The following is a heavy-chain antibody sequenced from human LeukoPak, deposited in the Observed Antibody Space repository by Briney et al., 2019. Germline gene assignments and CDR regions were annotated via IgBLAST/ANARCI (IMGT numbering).Heavy chain of an antibody. CDR2: ISSNGGST. D-gene: IGHD4-17*01. CDR1: GFTFSSYA. V-gene: IGHV3-64*01. Sequence: GGSLRLSCAASGFTFSSYAMHWVRQAPGKGLEYVSAISSNGGSTYYANSVKGRFTISRDNSKNTLYLQMGSLRAEDMAVYYCARGGGTYGDYHNGPYYFDYWGQGTLVTVSS. J-gene: IGHJ4*02. CDR3: ARGGGTYGDYHNGPYYFDY.